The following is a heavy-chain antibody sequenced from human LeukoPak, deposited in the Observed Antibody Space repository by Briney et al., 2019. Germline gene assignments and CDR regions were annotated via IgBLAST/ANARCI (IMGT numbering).Heavy chain of an antibody. CDR1: GGTFSSYA. V-gene: IGHV1-69*05. Sequence: SVKVSCKASGGTFSSYAISWVRQAPGQGLEWMGRIIPIFGTANYAQKFQGRVTITTDESTSTAYMELSSLRSEDTAVYYCARESLTIFGWDYFDYWGQGTLVTVSS. CDR2: IIPIFGTA. CDR3: ARESLTIFGWDYFDY. D-gene: IGHD3-3*01. J-gene: IGHJ4*02.